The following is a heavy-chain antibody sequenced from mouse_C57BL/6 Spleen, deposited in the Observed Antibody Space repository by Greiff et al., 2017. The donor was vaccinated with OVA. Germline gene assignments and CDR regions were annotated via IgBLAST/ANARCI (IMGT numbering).Heavy chain of an antibody. CDR3: SRSCGQSWFSY. CDR2: IDPSDSET. J-gene: IGHJ3*01. CDR1: GYTFTSYW. V-gene: IGHV1-52*01. D-gene: IGHD3-3*01. Sequence: QVQLQQPGAELVRPGSSVKLSCKASGYTFTSYWMHWVKQRPIQGLEWIGNIDPSDSETHYNQKFKDKATLTVEKSSSTAYMLLSSLTSSVSAVYSCSRSCGQSWFSYWGQGTLVTVSA.